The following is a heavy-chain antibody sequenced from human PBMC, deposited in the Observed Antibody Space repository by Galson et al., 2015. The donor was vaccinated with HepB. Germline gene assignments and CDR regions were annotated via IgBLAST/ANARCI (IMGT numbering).Heavy chain of an antibody. Sequence: SVKVSCKASGGTFSSYAISWVRQAPGQRLEWMGRIIPILGIANYAQKFQGRVTITADKSTSTAYMELSSLRSEDTAVYYCAGAAAGTSHLYYFDYWGQGTLVTVSS. J-gene: IGHJ4*02. CDR1: GGTFSSYA. CDR2: IIPILGIA. V-gene: IGHV1-69*04. D-gene: IGHD6-13*01. CDR3: AGAAAGTSHLYYFDY.